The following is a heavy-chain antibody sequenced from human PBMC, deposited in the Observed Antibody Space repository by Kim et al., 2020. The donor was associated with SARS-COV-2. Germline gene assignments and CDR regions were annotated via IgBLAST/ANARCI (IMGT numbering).Heavy chain of an antibody. Sequence: GGSLRLSCAASGFTFSSYAMHWVRQAPGKGLEWVAVISYDGSNKYYADSVKGRFTISRDNSKNTLYLQMNSLRAEDTAVYYCARDYGRVYARYRGMDVWGQGTTVTVSS. CDR3: ARDYGRVYARYRGMDV. D-gene: IGHD2-8*01. V-gene: IGHV3-30*04. CDR1: GFTFSSYA. CDR2: ISYDGSNK. J-gene: IGHJ6*02.